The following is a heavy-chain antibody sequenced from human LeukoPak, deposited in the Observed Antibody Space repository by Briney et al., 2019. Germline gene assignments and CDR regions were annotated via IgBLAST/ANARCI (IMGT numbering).Heavy chain of an antibody. CDR2: ISGSGGST. CDR1: GFTFSSYA. V-gene: IGHV3-23*01. Sequence: PGGSLRLSCAASGFTFSSYAMSWVRQAPGKGLEWVSAISGSGGSTYYADSVKGRFTISRDNSKNTLYLQMNSLRAEDTAVYYCAKDPFAGGIAAADSHMDYYYGMDVWGKGTTVTVSS. J-gene: IGHJ6*04. D-gene: IGHD6-13*01. CDR3: AKDPFAGGIAAADSHMDYYYGMDV.